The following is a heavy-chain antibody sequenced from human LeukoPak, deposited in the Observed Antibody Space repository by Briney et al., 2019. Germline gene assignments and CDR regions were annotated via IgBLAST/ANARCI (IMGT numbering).Heavy chain of an antibody. V-gene: IGHV7-4-1*02. CDR2: INTNTGNP. Sequence: ASVKVSCKASGYTFTSHAMNWVRQTPGQGLEWMGWINTNTGNPTYAQGFTGRFVFSLDTSVSTAYLQISSLKAEDTAVYYCARGRDVLRYFDWLYQSDWFDPWGQGTLVTVSS. D-gene: IGHD3-9*01. J-gene: IGHJ5*02. CDR3: ARGRDVLRYFDWLYQSDWFDP. CDR1: GYTFTSHA.